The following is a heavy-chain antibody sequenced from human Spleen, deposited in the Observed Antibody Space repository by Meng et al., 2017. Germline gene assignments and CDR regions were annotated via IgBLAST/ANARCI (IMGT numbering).Heavy chain of an antibody. J-gene: IGHJ4*02. V-gene: IGHV5-51*01. CDR2: IYPGDSET. CDR1: GYSFTSYW. D-gene: IGHD3-10*01. Sequence: GGSLRLSCEASGYSFTSYWIAWMRQVPGKGLEWMGIIYPGDSETRYSPSFQGQVTMSADKSISTAYLQWSSLKASDSAMYYCARRNYGSGSYFDYWGRGTLVTVSS. CDR3: ARRNYGSGSYFDY.